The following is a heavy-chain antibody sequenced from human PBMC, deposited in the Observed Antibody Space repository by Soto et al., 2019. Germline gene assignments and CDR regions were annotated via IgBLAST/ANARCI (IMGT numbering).Heavy chain of an antibody. CDR1: GFTFSSYA. D-gene: IGHD3-10*01. J-gene: IGHJ4*02. CDR3: AKDPETGMRPQEVRFLDY. V-gene: IGHV3-23*01. Sequence: GGSLRLSCAASGFTFSSYAMSWVRQAPGKGLEWVSAISGSGGSTYYADSVKGRFTISRDNSKNTLYLQMNSLRAEDTAVYYCAKDPETGMRPQEVRFLDYWGQGTLVTVSS. CDR2: ISGSGGST.